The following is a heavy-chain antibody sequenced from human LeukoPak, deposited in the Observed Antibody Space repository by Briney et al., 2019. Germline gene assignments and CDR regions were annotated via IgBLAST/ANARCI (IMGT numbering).Heavy chain of an antibody. D-gene: IGHD5-18*01. CDR3: TKGGDGIQLWIPFDY. J-gene: IGHJ4*02. CDR2: ISASGGNT. Sequence: PGGSLRLSCAASGFFFSSYALTWVRQAPGKGLEWVSVISASGGNTFYADSVRGRFTISRDNSKNTLYLQMNSLRAEDAAIYYCTKGGDGIQLWIPFDYWGQGTLVTVSS. V-gene: IGHV3-23*01. CDR1: GFFFSSYA.